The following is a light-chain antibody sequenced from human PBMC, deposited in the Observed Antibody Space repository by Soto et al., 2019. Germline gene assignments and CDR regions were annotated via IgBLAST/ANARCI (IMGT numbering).Light chain of an antibody. CDR1: RDVGSD. V-gene: IGKV1-17*01. J-gene: IGKJ1*01. Sequence: TQMTQSPLSLSASLGEKIIITCRASRDVGSDVSWYQQKPGQAPKLVIYAASNLYTGVPSRFSGRRSGTEFTLTISSLQPDDFATYYCQQYNSYSEAFGQGTKVDI. CDR2: AAS. CDR3: QQYNSYSEA.